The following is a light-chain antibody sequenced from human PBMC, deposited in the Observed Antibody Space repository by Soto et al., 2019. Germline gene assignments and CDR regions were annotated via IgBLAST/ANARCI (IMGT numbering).Light chain of an antibody. CDR3: QQLNSYPIT. CDR2: AAS. J-gene: IGKJ5*01. V-gene: IGKV1-9*01. CDR1: QGISSY. Sequence: DIRLTQSPSFLSASVGHRVNITCRASQGISSYLAWYQQKPGKAPKLLIYAASTLQSGVPSRFSGSGSGTEFTLTISSLQPEDFATYYCQQLNSYPITFGQGTRLEIK.